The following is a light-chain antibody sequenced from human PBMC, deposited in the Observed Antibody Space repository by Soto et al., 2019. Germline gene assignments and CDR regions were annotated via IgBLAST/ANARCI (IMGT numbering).Light chain of an antibody. CDR2: DAS. J-gene: IGKJ1*01. V-gene: IGKV3-11*01. CDR1: QSVSSY. CDR3: QQRSNWPST. Sequence: EIVLTQSPATLSLSPGERATLSCRASQSVSSYLAWYQQKPGQAPRLLIYDASNRATGIPARFSGSGSGTDFTLTISSLEPEDFAVYYCQQRSNWPSTFGQGTKEDIK.